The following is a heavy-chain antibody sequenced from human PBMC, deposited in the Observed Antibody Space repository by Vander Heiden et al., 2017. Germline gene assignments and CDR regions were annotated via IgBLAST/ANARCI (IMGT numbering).Heavy chain of an antibody. CDR1: GFAFSTYT. CDR3: ARVYDSSGYSPPFGY. D-gene: IGHD3-22*01. J-gene: IGHJ4*02. V-gene: IGHV3-21*01. CDR2: ISSTSTYI. Sequence: EVQLVESGGGLVKPGGSLRLSCAASGFAFSTYTMNWVRQAPGKGLEWVSSISSTSTYIYDADSVKGRFTISRDNARNSLYLQMNSLRAEDTAVYYCARVYDSSGYSPPFGYWGQGTLVTVSS.